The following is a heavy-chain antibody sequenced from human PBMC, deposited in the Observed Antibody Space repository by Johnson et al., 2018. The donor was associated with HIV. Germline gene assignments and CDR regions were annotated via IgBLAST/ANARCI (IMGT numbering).Heavy chain of an antibody. J-gene: IGHJ3*02. V-gene: IGHV3-33*01. D-gene: IGHD3-9*01. CDR1: GFTFSSYG. CDR2: IRDGGLT. CDR3: ARGGVLRYFDWLFEDAFDI. Sequence: QVQLVESGGGVVQPGTSLRLSCAASGFTFSSYGMHWVRQGPGRGLEWVSLIRDGGLTFYADSVKGRFTISRDNAKNSLYLQMNSLRAEDTAVYYCARGGVLRYFDWLFEDAFDIWGQGTMVTVSS.